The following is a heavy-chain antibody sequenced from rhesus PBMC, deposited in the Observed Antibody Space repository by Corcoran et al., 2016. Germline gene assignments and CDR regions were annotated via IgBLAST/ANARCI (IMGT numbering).Heavy chain of an antibody. CDR3: ARDPPSIAAGSLAFDY. J-gene: IGHJ4*01. CDR2: SYGSSTST. D-gene: IGHD6-13*01. V-gene: IGHV4S10*01. CDR1: GGSISDSYR. Sequence: QVQLQESGPGVVKPSETLSLTCAVSGGSISDSYRWSWISQRPGKGLEWIGYSYGSSTSTTYNPYLKSRVTISRDTSKNQCCLKLSSVIAADTAVDYCARDPPSIAAGSLAFDYWGQGVLVTVSS.